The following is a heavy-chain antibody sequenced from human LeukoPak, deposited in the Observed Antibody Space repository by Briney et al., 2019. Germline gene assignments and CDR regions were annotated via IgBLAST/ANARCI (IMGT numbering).Heavy chain of an antibody. CDR2: IIPIFGTA. D-gene: IGHD3-3*01. CDR3: ARSGFWSGYVDY. CDR1: GGTFSSYA. J-gene: IGHJ4*02. V-gene: IGHV1-69*05. Sequence: SVKVSCKASGGTFSSYAISWVRQAPGQGLEWMGRIIPIFGTANYAQKFQGRVTITTDESTSTAYMELSSLRSEDTAVYYCARSGFWSGYVDYWGQGTLVTISS.